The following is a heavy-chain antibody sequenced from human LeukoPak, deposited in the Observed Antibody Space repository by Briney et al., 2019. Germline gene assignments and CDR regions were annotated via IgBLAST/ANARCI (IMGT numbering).Heavy chain of an antibody. CDR3: ARARVLACGGDCYPYY. V-gene: IGHV1-2*02. CDR1: GYTFTGYY. D-gene: IGHD2-21*01. J-gene: IGHJ4*02. CDR2: INPNSGGT. Sequence: ASVKVSCKASGYTFTGYYMHWARQAPGQGLEWMGWINPNSGGTNYAQKFQGRVTMTRDTSISTAYMELSRLRSDDTAVYYCARARVLACGGDCYPYYWGQGTLVTVSS.